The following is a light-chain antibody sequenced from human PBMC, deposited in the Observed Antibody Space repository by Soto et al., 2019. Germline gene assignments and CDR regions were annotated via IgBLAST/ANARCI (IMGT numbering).Light chain of an antibody. Sequence: EIVMTQSPATLSVSPGERATLSCRASQSVSSNLAWYQQKPGQATRLLIYGASTRATGIPARFSGSRSGTKFTLTISSLQSEDLAVYYCQQYNNWPYAFGQGTKLEIK. CDR2: GAS. CDR1: QSVSSN. J-gene: IGKJ2*01. V-gene: IGKV3-15*01. CDR3: QQYNNWPYA.